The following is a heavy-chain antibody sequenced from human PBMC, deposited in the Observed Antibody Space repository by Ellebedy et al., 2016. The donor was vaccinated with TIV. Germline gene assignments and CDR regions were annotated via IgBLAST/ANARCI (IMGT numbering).Heavy chain of an antibody. D-gene: IGHD3-16*01. V-gene: IGHV3-23*01. CDR2: TSGGGITK. CDR1: GFTFSTYA. CDR3: AKGWGVFDY. J-gene: IGHJ4*02. Sequence: GESLKISCAASGFTFSTYAMSWVRQAPGKGLEWVSGTSGGGITKSYADSVKGRFTISRDNSKNMVFLEMNSLRAEDTAVYYCAKGWGVFDYWGQGTLVTVSS.